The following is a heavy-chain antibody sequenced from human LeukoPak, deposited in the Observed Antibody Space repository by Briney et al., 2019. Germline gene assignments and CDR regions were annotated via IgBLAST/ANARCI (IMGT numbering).Heavy chain of an antibody. V-gene: IGHV4-39*07. CDR3: ARAGAAGDWFDP. CDR2: IYYSGST. J-gene: IGHJ5*02. CDR1: GGSISSSSYY. D-gene: IGHD3-10*01. Sequence: SETLSLTCTVSGGSISSSSYYWGWIRQPPGKGLKWIGCIYYSGSTYYNPSLKSRVTISVDTSKNQFSLKLSSVTAADTAVYYCARAGAAGDWFDPWGQGTLVTVSS.